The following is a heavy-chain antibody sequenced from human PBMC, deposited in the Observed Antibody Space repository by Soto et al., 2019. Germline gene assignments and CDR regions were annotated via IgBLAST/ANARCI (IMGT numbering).Heavy chain of an antibody. CDR3: ARGQVVAAQH. V-gene: IGHV4-30-2*01. CDR2: IYHSGST. D-gene: IGHD2-15*01. J-gene: IGHJ4*02. CDR1: GGSISSGGYS. Sequence: QLQLQESGSGLVKPSQTLSLTCAVSGGSISSGGYSWSWIRQPPGKGLEWIGYIYHSGSTYYNPSLXRRVXRXLDRSKNQFPLKLSSVTAADTAVYYCARGQVVAAQHWGQGTLVTVSS.